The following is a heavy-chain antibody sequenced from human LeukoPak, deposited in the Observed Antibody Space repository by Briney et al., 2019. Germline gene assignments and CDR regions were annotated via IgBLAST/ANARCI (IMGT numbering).Heavy chain of an antibody. J-gene: IGHJ6*03. CDR1: GYSISSDYY. Sequence: PSETLSLTCTVSGYSISSDYYWGWIRQPPGKGLEWIGTIYHSGSTSYNPSLKSRVTISVDTSKNQFSLKLSSVTAADTAVYYCARGANYYYYMDVWGKGTTVTVSS. CDR3: ARGANYYYYMDV. CDR2: IYHSGST. V-gene: IGHV4-38-2*02.